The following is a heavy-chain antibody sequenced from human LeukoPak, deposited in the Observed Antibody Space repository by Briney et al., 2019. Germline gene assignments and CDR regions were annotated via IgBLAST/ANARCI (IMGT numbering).Heavy chain of an antibody. CDR3: AKERYGDYSWYYYYGMDV. D-gene: IGHD4-17*01. CDR2: ISSSSSYI. V-gene: IGHV3-21*01. Sequence: GGSLRLSCAASGFTFSSYSMNWVRQAPGKGLEWVSSISSSSSYIYYADSVKGRFTISRDNSKNTLYLQMNSLRAEDTAVYYCAKERYGDYSWYYYYGMDVWGQGTTVTVSS. J-gene: IGHJ6*02. CDR1: GFTFSSYS.